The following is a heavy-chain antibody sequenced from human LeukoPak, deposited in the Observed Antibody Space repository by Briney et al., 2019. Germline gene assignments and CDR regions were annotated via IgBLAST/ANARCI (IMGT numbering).Heavy chain of an antibody. CDR3: AREGCSGGSCYSFWFDP. Sequence: GGSLRLSCAASGFTFSSYWMGWVRQAPGKGLEWVANIKQDGSEEYYVDSVKGRFTISRDNAKNSLYLQMNSLRAEDTAVYYCAREGCSGGSCYSFWFDPWGQGTLVTVSS. CDR2: IKQDGSEE. J-gene: IGHJ5*02. V-gene: IGHV3-7*01. CDR1: GFTFSSYW. D-gene: IGHD2-15*01.